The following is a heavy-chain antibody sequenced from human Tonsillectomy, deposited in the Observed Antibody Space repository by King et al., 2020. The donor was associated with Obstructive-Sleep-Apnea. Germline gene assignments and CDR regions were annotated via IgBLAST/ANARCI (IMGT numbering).Heavy chain of an antibody. Sequence: VQLVESGGGLVQPGGSLRLSCAASGFSFSSYAMTWVRQPPGKGLEWVSGISGSGVTFYYADSVKGRFTISRDNSKNTVFVQMNSLRVEDTAVYYCAKYLCAAVAGNLAASDIWGQGTMVTVSS. V-gene: IGHV3-23*04. CDR1: GFSFSSYA. J-gene: IGHJ3*02. CDR2: ISGSGVTF. CDR3: AKYLCAAVAGNLAASDI. D-gene: IGHD6-19*01.